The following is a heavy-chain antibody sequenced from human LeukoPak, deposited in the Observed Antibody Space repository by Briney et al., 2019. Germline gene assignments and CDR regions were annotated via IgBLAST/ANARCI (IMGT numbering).Heavy chain of an antibody. V-gene: IGHV4-4*09. CDR3: ARGGGETTVGFFDS. J-gene: IGHJ4*02. Sequence: PSETLSLTCTVSGDSISSHYWTWIRQPPGRGLEWIGYMFTRGSSTNFNPSLESRVTMSVDTSKNQFSLKLTSVSAADTAVYYCARGGGETTVGFFDSWGQGTLVTVSS. D-gene: IGHD3-16*01. CDR2: MFTRGSST. CDR1: GDSISSHY.